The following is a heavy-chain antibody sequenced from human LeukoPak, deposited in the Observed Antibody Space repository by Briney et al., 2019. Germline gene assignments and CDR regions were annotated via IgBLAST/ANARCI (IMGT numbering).Heavy chain of an antibody. Sequence: SETLSLTCTVSGGSISSSSYYWGWIRQPPGKGLGWIGSIYYSGSTYYNPSLKSRVTISVDTSKNQFSLKLSSVTAADTAVYYCARDGAVAGTGVYWGQGTLVTVSS. J-gene: IGHJ4*02. CDR3: ARDGAVAGTGVY. CDR2: IYYSGST. V-gene: IGHV4-39*07. D-gene: IGHD6-19*01. CDR1: GGSISSSSYY.